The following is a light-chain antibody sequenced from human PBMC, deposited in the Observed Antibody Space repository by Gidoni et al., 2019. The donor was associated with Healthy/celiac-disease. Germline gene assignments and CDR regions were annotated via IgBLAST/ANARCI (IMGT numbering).Light chain of an antibody. CDR3: QQRSNWPPSTYS. Sequence: VVLPQSPAPLSLSPGERATLSCTASQSVSSYLAWYQQKPGQAPRLLIYDASNRATGIPARFSGSGSGTDFTLSISSLEPEDFAVYDGQQRSNWPPSTYSFGQGTKLEIK. CDR2: DAS. CDR1: QSVSSY. V-gene: IGKV3-11*01. J-gene: IGKJ2*03.